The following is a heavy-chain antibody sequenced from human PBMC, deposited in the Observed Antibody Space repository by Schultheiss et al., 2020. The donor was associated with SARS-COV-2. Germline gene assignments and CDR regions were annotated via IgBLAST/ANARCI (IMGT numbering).Heavy chain of an antibody. Sequence: GGSLRLSCAASGFTFSSYWMHWVRQAPGKGLEWVSAISGSGGSTYYADSVKGRFTISRDNSKNTLYLQMNSLRAEDTAVYYCARDPMAAAGDYWGQGTLVTVSS. J-gene: IGHJ4*02. CDR3: ARDPMAAAGDY. V-gene: IGHV3-23*01. CDR1: GFTFSSYW. D-gene: IGHD6-13*01. CDR2: ISGSGGST.